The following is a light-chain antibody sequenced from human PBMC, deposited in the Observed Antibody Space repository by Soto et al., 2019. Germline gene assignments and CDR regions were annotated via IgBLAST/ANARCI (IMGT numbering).Light chain of an antibody. J-gene: IGKJ4*01. CDR3: LQESSSPPS. Sequence: DILMTQSPSTMSASVGDRVTITCRASQGIRNNLDWFQQKPGKVPKRLIYDASSLQSGVPSRFSGSGSGTEFTLTITNLQPEDFATYYCLQESSSPPSFGGGTKVEIK. V-gene: IGKV1-17*03. CDR1: QGIRNN. CDR2: DAS.